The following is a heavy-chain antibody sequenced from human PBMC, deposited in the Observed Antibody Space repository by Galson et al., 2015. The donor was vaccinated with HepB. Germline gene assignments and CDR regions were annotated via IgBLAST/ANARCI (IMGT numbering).Heavy chain of an antibody. CDR1: GYTFTTYG. D-gene: IGHD1-26*01. V-gene: IGHV1-18*04. Sequence: SVKVSCKASGYTFTTYGISWVRQAPGQGLEWMGWISAYNGNTNYAQKLQGRVTMTTETSTGTAYMELRSLTSDDTAVYYCARHIRSYTGTSVSFYWGQGTLVTVS. J-gene: IGHJ4*02. CDR3: ARHIRSYTGTSVSFY. CDR2: ISAYNGNT.